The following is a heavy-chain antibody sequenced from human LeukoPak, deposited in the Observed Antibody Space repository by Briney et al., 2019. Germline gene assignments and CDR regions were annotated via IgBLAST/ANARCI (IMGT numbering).Heavy chain of an antibody. J-gene: IGHJ5*02. CDR2: MNPNSGNT. CDR3: ARHGSGYKFDP. V-gene: IGHV1-8*01. CDR1: GYTFTSYD. Sequence: ASVKVSCKASGYTFTSYDINWVRQATGQGLEWMGWMNPNSGNTGYAQKFQGRVTITTDESTSTAYMELSSLRSEDTAVYYCARHGSGYKFDPWGQGTLVTVSS. D-gene: IGHD3-22*01.